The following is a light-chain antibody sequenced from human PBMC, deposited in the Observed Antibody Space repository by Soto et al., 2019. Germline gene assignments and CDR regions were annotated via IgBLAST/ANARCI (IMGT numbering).Light chain of an antibody. J-gene: IGLJ1*01. Sequence: VLTQPPSVSAAPGQKVTTSCSGSSSNIGNNYVSWYQQLPGTAPKLLIYDNNKRPSGIPDRFSGSKSGTSATLGITGLQTGDEADYYCGTWDSSLSAYVFGTGTKVTVL. CDR2: DNN. CDR3: GTWDSSLSAYV. V-gene: IGLV1-51*01. CDR1: SSNIGNNY.